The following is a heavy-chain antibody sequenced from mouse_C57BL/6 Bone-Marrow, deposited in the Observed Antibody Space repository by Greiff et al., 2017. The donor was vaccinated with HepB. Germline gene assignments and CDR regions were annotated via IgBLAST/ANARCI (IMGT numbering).Heavy chain of an antibody. J-gene: IGHJ3*01. V-gene: IGHV1-4*01. CDR3: ARFYYSNYRFAY. Sequence: VQLQESGAELARPGASVKMSCKASGYTFTSYTMHWVKQRPGQGLEWIGYINPSSGYTKYNQKFKDKATLTADKSSSTAYMQLSSLTSEDSAVYYCARFYYSNYRFAYWGQGTLVTVSA. D-gene: IGHD2-5*01. CDR1: GYTFTSYT. CDR2: INPSSGYT.